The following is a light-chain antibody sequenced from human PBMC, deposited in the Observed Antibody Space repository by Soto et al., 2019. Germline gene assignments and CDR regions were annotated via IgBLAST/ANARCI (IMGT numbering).Light chain of an antibody. CDR1: SSNIGSNT. V-gene: IGLV1-44*01. Sequence: VLTQPPSSSGTPGQRVTISCSGSSSNIGSNTVNWYQQLPGTAPKLLIYSNNQRPSGVPDRFSGSESGTSASLAISGLQYEDEADYYCAAWDDSLNGYVLGTGTKVTVL. CDR3: AAWDDSLNGYV. J-gene: IGLJ1*01. CDR2: SNN.